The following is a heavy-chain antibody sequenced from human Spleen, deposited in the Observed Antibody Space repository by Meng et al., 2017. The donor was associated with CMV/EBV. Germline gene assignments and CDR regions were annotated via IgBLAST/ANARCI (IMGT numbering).Heavy chain of an antibody. D-gene: IGHD3-3*01. V-gene: IGHV3-64*02. CDR2: INSNGGST. Sequence: GGSLRLSCAASGFTFSSYAMHWVRQAPGKGLEYVSGINSNGGSTYYADSVKGRFIISRDNSKNTLYLQMGSLRAEDMAVYYCAKDYFAFWSGYPNYAMDVWGQGTTVTVSS. J-gene: IGHJ6*02. CDR1: GFTFSSYA. CDR3: AKDYFAFWSGYPNYAMDV.